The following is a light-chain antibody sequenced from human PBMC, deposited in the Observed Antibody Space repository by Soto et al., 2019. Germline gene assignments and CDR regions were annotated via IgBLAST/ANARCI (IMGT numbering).Light chain of an antibody. Sequence: DIQMTQSPSSLSASVGDRVAITCRASQGISNYLAWYQQKPGKVPKLLSYAASTLQSGVPSRFSGSGSGTAXXLXXXXLPPEDVAXXXXQKYYSAPFTFGPGTKVDIK. V-gene: IGKV1-27*01. CDR1: QGISNY. J-gene: IGKJ3*01. CDR2: AAS. CDR3: QKYYSAPFT.